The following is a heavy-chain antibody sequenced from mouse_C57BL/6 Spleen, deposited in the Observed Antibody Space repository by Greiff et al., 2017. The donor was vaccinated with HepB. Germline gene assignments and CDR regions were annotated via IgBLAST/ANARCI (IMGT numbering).Heavy chain of an antibody. CDR1: GYTFPSYD. CDR3: ARRTGFAY. Sequence: QVQLQQSGPELVKPGASVKLSCKASGYTFPSYDINWVKQRPGQGLEWIGWIYPRDGSTKYNEKFKGKATLTVDTSSSPAYRELHSLTSEDSAVYFCARRTGFAYWGQGTLVTVAA. V-gene: IGHV1-85*01. J-gene: IGHJ3*01. CDR2: IYPRDGST.